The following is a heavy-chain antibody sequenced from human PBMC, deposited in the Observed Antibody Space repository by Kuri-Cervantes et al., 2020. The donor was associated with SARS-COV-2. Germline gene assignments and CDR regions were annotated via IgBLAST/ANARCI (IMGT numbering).Heavy chain of an antibody. J-gene: IGHJ4*02. Sequence: LSLTCAASGFTFSSYSMNWVRQAPGKGLEWVSSISSSSSYIYYADSVKGRFTISRDNAKNSLYLQMNSLRAEDTAVYYCVKEGSYDFWSGYLPYYFDYWGQGTLVTVSS. CDR3: VKEGSYDFWSGYLPYYFDY. CDR2: ISSSSSYI. V-gene: IGHV3-21*01. CDR1: GFTFSSYS. D-gene: IGHD3-3*01.